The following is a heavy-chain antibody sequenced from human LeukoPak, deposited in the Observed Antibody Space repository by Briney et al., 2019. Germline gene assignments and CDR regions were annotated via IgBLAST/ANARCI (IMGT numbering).Heavy chain of an antibody. V-gene: IGHV3-30*18. CDR3: AKDEYYDFWSGYY. CDR1: GFTFSSYG. D-gene: IGHD3-3*01. J-gene: IGHJ4*02. CDR2: ISYDGSNK. Sequence: PGGSLRLSRAASGFTFSSYGMHWVRQAPGKGLEWVAVISYDGSNKYYADSVKGRFTISRDNSKNTLYLQMNSLRAEDTAVYYCAKDEYYDFWSGYYWGQGTLVTVSS.